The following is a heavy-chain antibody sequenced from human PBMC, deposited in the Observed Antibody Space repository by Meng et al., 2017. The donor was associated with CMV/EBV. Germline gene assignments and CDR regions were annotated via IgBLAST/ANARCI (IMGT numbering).Heavy chain of an antibody. CDR1: GFTFSSYE. CDR2: INSDGSST. CDR3: AREDYGYYGMDV. J-gene: IGHJ6*02. Sequence: GGSLRLSCAASGFTFSSYEMNWVRQAPGKGLVWVSRINSDGSSTSYADSVKGRFTISRDNAKNTLYLQMNSLRAEDTAVYYCAREDYGYYGMDVWGQGTTVTVSS. V-gene: IGHV3-74*01.